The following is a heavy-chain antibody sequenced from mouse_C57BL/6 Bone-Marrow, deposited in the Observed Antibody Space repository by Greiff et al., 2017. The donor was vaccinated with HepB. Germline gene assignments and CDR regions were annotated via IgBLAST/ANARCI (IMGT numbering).Heavy chain of an antibody. Sequence: EVKLMESGGDLVKPGGSLKLSCAASGFTFSSYGMSWVRQTPDKRLEWVATISSGGSYTYYPDSVKGRFTISRDNAKNTLYLQMSILKSEDTAMYYCARQFFAYWGQGTLVTVSA. V-gene: IGHV5-6*01. J-gene: IGHJ3*01. CDR2: ISSGGSYT. CDR1: GFTFSSYG. CDR3: ARQFFAY.